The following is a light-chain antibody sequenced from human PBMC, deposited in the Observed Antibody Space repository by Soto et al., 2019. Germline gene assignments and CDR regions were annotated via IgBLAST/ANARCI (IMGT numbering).Light chain of an antibody. CDR3: QQYGTSPGT. V-gene: IGKV3-20*01. Sequence: VLTPSPVLLSLTPGQRGTPACTASQSISSTQLVWYQQKPGQAPTLLIFGASSRATGIPDRFSGSGSGTDFTLTISGLQPEDFAVYYCQQYGTSPGTFGQGTKVDIK. J-gene: IGKJ1*01. CDR1: QSISSTQ. CDR2: GAS.